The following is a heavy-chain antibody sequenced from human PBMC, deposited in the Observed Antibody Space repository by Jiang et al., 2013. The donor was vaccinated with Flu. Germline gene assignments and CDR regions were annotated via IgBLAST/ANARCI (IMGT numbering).Heavy chain of an antibody. CDR2: IKSQSDGGTT. J-gene: IGHJ4*02. Sequence: QLVESGGGLVXPGGSLRLSCVASGFTFSGAWMTWVRQAPGKGLEWVGRIKSQSDGGTTDHAAPVKGRFIISRDDSKNTLYLQMNSLKTEDTAVYYCTATLGYWGQGTLVTVSS. V-gene: IGHV3-15*01. CDR3: TATLGY. CDR1: GFTFSGAW.